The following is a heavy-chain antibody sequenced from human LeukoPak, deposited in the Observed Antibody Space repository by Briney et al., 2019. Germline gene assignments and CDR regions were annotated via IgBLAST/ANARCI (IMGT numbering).Heavy chain of an antibody. CDR3: ARGGGLRGWYTDRLPHY. CDR2: IYSGGST. V-gene: IGHV3-53*01. Sequence: PGGSLRLSCAASGFTVSSNYMSWVRQAPGKGLEWVSVIYSGGSTYYADSVKGRFTISRDNSKNTLYLQMNSLRAEDTAVYYCARGGGLRGWYTDRLPHYWGQGTLVTVSS. D-gene: IGHD6-19*01. CDR1: GFTVSSNY. J-gene: IGHJ4*02.